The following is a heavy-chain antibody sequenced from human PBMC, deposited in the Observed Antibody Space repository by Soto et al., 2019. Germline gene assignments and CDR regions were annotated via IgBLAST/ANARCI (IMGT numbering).Heavy chain of an antibody. Sequence: DTLRVTCNVSTGPLSSFYWSWVRQPAGQGLEWIGRIYSDGTTNYNPSIQSRFSMSIDTSKKQFSLKVTSVTAADTAVYYCARGAEAAGSRVSRVFFQHWGPGTLVTVSS. CDR3: ARGAEAAGSRVSRVFFQH. J-gene: IGHJ1*01. V-gene: IGHV4-4*07. CDR2: IYSDGTT. D-gene: IGHD3-10*01. CDR1: TGPLSSFY.